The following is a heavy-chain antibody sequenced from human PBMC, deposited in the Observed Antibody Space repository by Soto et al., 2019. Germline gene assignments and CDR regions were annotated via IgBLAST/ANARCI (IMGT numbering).Heavy chain of an antibody. J-gene: IGHJ5*02. CDR2: ISAYNGNT. CDR1: GYTFTSYG. Sequence: ASVKVACKASGYTFTSYGISWVRQDPGQGLEWMGRISAYNGNTNYAQKLQGRVTMTTDTSTSTAYMELRSLRSDDTAVYYCARVVGALGHWFDPWGQGTLVTVS. D-gene: IGHD1-26*01. CDR3: ARVVGALGHWFDP. V-gene: IGHV1-18*01.